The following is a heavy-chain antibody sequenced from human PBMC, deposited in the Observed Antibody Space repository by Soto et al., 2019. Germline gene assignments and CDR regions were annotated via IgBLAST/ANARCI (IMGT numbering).Heavy chain of an antibody. CDR2: IYYSGST. CDR3: ARARGSGPGRVAFDI. J-gene: IGHJ3*02. Sequence: PSETLSLTCTFSGGSVSSGGYYWSWIRQHPGKGLEWIGYIYYSGSTYYNPSLKSRVTISVDTSKNQFSLKLSSVTAADTAVYYCARARGSGPGRVAFDIWGQGTMVTVS. CDR1: GGSVSSGGYY. D-gene: IGHD6-19*01. V-gene: IGHV4-31*03.